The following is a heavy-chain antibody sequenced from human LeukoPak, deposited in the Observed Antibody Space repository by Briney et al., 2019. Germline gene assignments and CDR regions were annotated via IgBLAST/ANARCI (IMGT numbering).Heavy chain of an antibody. D-gene: IGHD5-24*01. CDR1: GFTFSSYG. V-gene: IGHV3-48*04. CDR3: AREEGRDGYNFDY. Sequence: GGSLRLSCAASGFTFSSYGMSWVRQAPGKGLEWVSYISSSGSTIYYADSVKGRFTISRDNAKNSLYLQMNSLRAEDTAVYYCAREEGRDGYNFDYWGQGTLVTVSS. J-gene: IGHJ4*02. CDR2: ISSSGSTI.